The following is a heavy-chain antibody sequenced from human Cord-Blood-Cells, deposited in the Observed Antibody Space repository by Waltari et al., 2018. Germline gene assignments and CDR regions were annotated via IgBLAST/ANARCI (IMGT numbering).Heavy chain of an antibody. D-gene: IGHD6-19*01. CDR1: GGSISSSSYY. CDR2: IYYSGST. Sequence: QLQLQESGPGLVKPSETLSLTCTVSGGSISSSSYYWGWIRHPPGKGLEWIVSIYYSGSTYYNPSLKSRVTISVDTSKNQFSLKLSSVTAADTAVYYCASIAVAGLLFDYWGQGTLVTVSS. J-gene: IGHJ4*02. V-gene: IGHV4-39*01. CDR3: ASIAVAGLLFDY.